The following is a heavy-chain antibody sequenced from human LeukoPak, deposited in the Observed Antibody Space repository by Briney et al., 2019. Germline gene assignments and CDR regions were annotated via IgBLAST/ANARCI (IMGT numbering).Heavy chain of an antibody. CDR2: IKQDGSEK. Sequence: PGGSLRLSCAASEFTFSSYWMSRVRQAPGKGLEWVANIKQDGSEKYYVDSVKGRFTISRDNAKNSLYLQMNSLRAEDTAVYYCARLREIPVFGVVTKSTSYFDYWGQGTLVTVSS. V-gene: IGHV3-7*01. CDR3: ARLREIPVFGVVTKSTSYFDY. D-gene: IGHD3-3*01. CDR1: EFTFSSYW. J-gene: IGHJ4*02.